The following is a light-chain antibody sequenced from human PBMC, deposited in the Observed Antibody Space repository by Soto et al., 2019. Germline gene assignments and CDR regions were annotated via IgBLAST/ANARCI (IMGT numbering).Light chain of an antibody. J-gene: IGKJ1*01. CDR3: QQYGNSPWT. V-gene: IGKV3-20*01. CDR2: GAS. Sequence: EIVLTQSPGTLSLSPGERATLSCRASQSVSSNYLAWCQQKPGQAPRLLIYGASSRATGIPVRFSGSGSGTDFTLTISRLEPEDFAVYYCQQYGNSPWTFGQGTKVEIK. CDR1: QSVSSNY.